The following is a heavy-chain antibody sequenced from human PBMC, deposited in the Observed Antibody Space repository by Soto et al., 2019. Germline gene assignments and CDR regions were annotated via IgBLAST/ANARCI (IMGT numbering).Heavy chain of an antibody. CDR1: GYTFTSYY. V-gene: IGHV1-46*03. CDR2: INPSGGYT. J-gene: IGHJ4*01. Sequence: GASVKVSCKASGYTFTSYYMNWVRQAPGQGLEWLGIINPSGGYTTYAQRFLGRVTMTSDTSTSTVHMELGSLTSEDTAVYYCARGGALVEVTAPYDHSGQGTLLTVSS. D-gene: IGHD2-21*02. CDR3: ARGGALVEVTAPYDH.